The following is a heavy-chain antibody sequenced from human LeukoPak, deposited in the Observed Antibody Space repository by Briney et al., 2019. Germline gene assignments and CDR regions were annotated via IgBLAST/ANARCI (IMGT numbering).Heavy chain of an antibody. Sequence: GASVKVSCKAFGYTFTSYGISWARLAPGQGLEWMGWINPNSGGTNYAQKFQGRVTMTRDTSISTAYMELSRLRSDDTAVYYCARDQGGSGSYWTYYYYYYYMDVWGKGTTVTVSS. CDR1: GYTFTSYG. D-gene: IGHD3-10*01. CDR2: INPNSGGT. J-gene: IGHJ6*03. V-gene: IGHV1-2*02. CDR3: ARDQGGSGSYWTYYYYYYYMDV.